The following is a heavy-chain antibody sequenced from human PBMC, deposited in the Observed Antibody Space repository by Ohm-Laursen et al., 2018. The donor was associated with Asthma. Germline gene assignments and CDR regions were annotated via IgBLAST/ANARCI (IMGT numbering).Heavy chain of an antibody. V-gene: IGHV3-30*04. CDR1: GFTFRSYA. CDR3: ARDHKKSISGSFGVGY. J-gene: IGHJ4*02. D-gene: IGHD1-26*01. CDR2: ISYDGSIK. Sequence: SLRLSCSASGFTFRSYAMHWVRQAPGKGLEGVAVISYDGSIKYYANSVKGRFTISRDNSKNTLYLQMNSLRAEDTAVYYCARDHKKSISGSFGVGYWGQGTLVTVSS.